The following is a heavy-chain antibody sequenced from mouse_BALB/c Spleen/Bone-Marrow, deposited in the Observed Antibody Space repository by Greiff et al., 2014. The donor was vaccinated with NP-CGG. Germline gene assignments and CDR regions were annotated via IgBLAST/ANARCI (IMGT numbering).Heavy chain of an antibody. CDR3: ARGNGFDY. CDR2: ISNGGGSA. Sequence: EVNVVESGGGLVQPGGSLKLSCAASGFTFSSYTMSWVRQTPEKRLDWVAYISNGGGSAYYPDTVKGRFTISRDNAKNTLYLQMSSLKSEDTAMYYCARGNGFDYWGQGTLVTVSA. J-gene: IGHJ3*01. CDR1: GFTFSSYT. V-gene: IGHV5-12-2*01.